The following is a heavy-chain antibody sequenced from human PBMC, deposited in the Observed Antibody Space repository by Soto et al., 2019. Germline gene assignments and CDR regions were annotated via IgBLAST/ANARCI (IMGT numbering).Heavy chain of an antibody. CDR3: ARVKDDVWGSYHNWFDP. V-gene: IGHV4-59*01. J-gene: IGHJ5*02. CDR1: GGSISSYY. Sequence: SETLSLTCTVSGGSISSYYWSWIRQPPGKGLEWIGYIYYSGSTNYNPSLKSRVTISVDTSKNQFSLKLSSVTAADTAVYYCARVKDDVWGSYHNWFDPWRHGTLVTVSS. D-gene: IGHD3-16*02. CDR2: IYYSGST.